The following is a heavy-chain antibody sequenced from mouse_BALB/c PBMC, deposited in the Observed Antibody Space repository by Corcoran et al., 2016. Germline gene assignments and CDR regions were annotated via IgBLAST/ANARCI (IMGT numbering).Heavy chain of an antibody. CDR1: GFNIKDTY. CDR3: ARWDWYFYV. CDR2: IDPANGNT. V-gene: IGHV14-3*02. J-gene: IGHJ1*01. Sequence: EVQLQQSGAELVKPGASVKLSCTASGFNIKDTYMHWVKQRPEQGLEWIGRIDPANGNTKYDPKFQGTATITADTSSNTPYLQRSSLTSEDTAVYYCARWDWYFYVWGAGTTVTVSS.